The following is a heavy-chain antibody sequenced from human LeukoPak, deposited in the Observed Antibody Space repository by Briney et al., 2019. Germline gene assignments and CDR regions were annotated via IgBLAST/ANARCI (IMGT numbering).Heavy chain of an antibody. D-gene: IGHD2-15*01. CDR2: ISYDGSNK. CDR1: GFTFSSYG. V-gene: IGHV3-30*18. Sequence: GQSLRLSCAASGFTFSSYGMHWVRQAPGKGLEWVAVISYDGSNKYYADSVKGRFTISRDNSKNTLYLQMNSLRAEDTAVYYCAKDLSSGSMDVWGKGTTVTVSS. J-gene: IGHJ6*04. CDR3: AKDLSSGSMDV.